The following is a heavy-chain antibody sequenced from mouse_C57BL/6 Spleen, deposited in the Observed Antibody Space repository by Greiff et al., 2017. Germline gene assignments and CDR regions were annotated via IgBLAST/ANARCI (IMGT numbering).Heavy chain of an antibody. CDR1: GYTFTDYY. D-gene: IGHD4-1*01. J-gene: IGHJ3*01. V-gene: IGHV1-19*01. Sequence: EVQLQQSGPVLVKPGASVKMSCKASGYTFTDYYMNWVKQSHGKSLEWIGVINPYNGGTSYNQQFKGKATLTVDKSSSTAYMELNSLTSEDSAVYYCARGTGSWFAYWGQGTLVTVSA. CDR3: ARGTGSWFAY. CDR2: INPYNGGT.